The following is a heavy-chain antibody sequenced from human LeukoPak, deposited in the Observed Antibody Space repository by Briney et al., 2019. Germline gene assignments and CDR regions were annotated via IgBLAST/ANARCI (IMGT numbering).Heavy chain of an antibody. CDR1: GYIFTHYW. J-gene: IGHJ4*02. CDR3: ARQSRDGSKTRGYYFDY. CDR2: IYPADSDT. D-gene: IGHD3-10*01. V-gene: IGHV5-51*01. Sequence: GESLKISCQVSGYIFTHYWIGWVRQMPGNGLESIGIIYPADSDTTYSPSFQGQVTISADKSISTVYLQWSSLKASDTAMYYCARQSRDGSKTRGYYFDYWGQGTLVTVSS.